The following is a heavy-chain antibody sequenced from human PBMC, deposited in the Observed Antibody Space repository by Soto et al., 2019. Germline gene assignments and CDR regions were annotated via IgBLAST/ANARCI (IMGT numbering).Heavy chain of an antibody. V-gene: IGHV3-7*01. CDR2: IKQDGSEK. CDR1: GFTFSSYW. J-gene: IGHJ6*02. Sequence: PGGSLRLSCAAYGFTFSSYWMSWVRQAPGKGLEWVANIKQDGSEKYYVDSVKGRFTISGDNSKNTLYLQMNSLRAEDTAVYYCAKDWREYSSSPDYYYYGMDVWGQGTTVTVSS. D-gene: IGHD6-6*01. CDR3: AKDWREYSSSPDYYYYGMDV.